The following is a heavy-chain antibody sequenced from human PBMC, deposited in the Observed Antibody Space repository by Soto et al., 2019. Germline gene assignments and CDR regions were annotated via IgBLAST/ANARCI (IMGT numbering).Heavy chain of an antibody. CDR1: GGSISGHY. CDR2: IYSTGST. V-gene: IGHV4-4*07. J-gene: IGHJ6*02. Sequence: QVQLQESGPGLVRPSETLSLTCSVSGGSISGHYWTWIRQPAGKGLEWIGRIYSTGSTNYNPSLESRVTMSVDMSKNRFSLNLRSVTAADTAVYYCARAKGYYYSGMDAWGQGTTVAVSS. CDR3: ARAKGYYYSGMDA.